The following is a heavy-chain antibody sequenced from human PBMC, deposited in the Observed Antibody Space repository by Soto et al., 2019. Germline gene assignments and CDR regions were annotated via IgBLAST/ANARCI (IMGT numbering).Heavy chain of an antibody. CDR3: AGSDFWSGYFNWFDP. CDR1: GFTFSSYS. D-gene: IGHD3-3*01. J-gene: IGHJ5*02. CDR2: ISSSSSTI. V-gene: IGHV3-48*01. Sequence: LSLTCAASGFTFSSYSMNWVRQAPGKGLEWVSYISSSSSTIYYADSLKGRFTISRDNAKNSLYLQMNSLRAEDTAVYYCAGSDFWSGYFNWFDPWGQGTLVTVSS.